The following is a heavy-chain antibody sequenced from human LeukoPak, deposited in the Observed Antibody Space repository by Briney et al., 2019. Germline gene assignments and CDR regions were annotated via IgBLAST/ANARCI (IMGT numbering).Heavy chain of an antibody. V-gene: IGHV6-1*01. CDR1: GDSVSRDSIA. J-gene: IGHJ4*02. CDR3: ARGDQAFDY. CDR2: TYYRSKWSN. D-gene: IGHD2-2*01. Sequence: SQTLSLTCAISGDSVSRDSIAWNWIRQSPSRGLEWLGRTYYRSKWSNNYAVSVKSRIIINPDTSENQFSLQLNSMTPEDTAVYYCARGDQAFDYWGQGTLVTVSS.